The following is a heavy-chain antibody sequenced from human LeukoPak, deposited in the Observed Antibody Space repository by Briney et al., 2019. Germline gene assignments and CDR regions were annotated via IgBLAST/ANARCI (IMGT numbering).Heavy chain of an antibody. D-gene: IGHD5-24*01. CDR1: GVTFSSYA. J-gene: IGHJ4*02. V-gene: IGHV3-30*04. CDR2: ISYDGSNK. Sequence: GGTLRLSCAVSGVTFSSYAMSWVRQAPGKGLEWVGDISYDGSNKYYADSVKGRFTVSRDNSKNTLYLQMNSLRAEDMAVYYCARDDRRDGYNFDYWGQGTLVTVSS. CDR3: ARDDRRDGYNFDY.